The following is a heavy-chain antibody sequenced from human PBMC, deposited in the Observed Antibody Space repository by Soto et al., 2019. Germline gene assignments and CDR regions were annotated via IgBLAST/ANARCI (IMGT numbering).Heavy chain of an antibody. CDR3: VRDVYYDSSGYYFDY. V-gene: IGHV4-31*03. D-gene: IGHD3-22*01. CDR1: GGSIISGGYY. J-gene: IGHJ4*02. Sequence: PLEILSLTCTVSGGSIISGGYYWSWIRQHPGKGLEWIEYIYYSGSTYYNPSLKSRVNISVDTSKNQFSLKLSSVTAADTAVYYCVRDVYYDSSGYYFDYWGQGTLVTVSS. CDR2: IYYSGST.